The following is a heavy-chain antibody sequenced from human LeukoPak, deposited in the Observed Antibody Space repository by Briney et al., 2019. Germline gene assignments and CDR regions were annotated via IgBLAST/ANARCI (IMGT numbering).Heavy chain of an antibody. CDR1: GFTFSSYS. V-gene: IGHV3-21*01. D-gene: IGHD3-10*02. J-gene: IGHJ6*04. Sequence: GGSLRLSCAASGFTFSSYSMNWVRQAPGKGLEWVSSITSDSRYMYYADSVKGRFTISRDNAKNSLYLQMNSLTAEDTAVYYCAELGITMIGGVWGKGTTVTISS. CDR3: AELGITMIGGV. CDR2: ITSDSRYM.